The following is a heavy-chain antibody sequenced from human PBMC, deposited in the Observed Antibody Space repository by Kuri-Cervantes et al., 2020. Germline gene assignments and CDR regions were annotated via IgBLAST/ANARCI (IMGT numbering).Heavy chain of an antibody. Sequence: ASVKVSCKVSGYTLTELSMHWVRQAPGKGLEWMGGFDPEDGETIYAQKFQGRVTLTEDTSTDTAYMELSSLRAEDTAVYYCARALGGSDGTDYWGQGTLVTVSS. CDR3: ARALGGSDGTDY. CDR2: FDPEDGET. J-gene: IGHJ4*02. D-gene: IGHD3-16*01. V-gene: IGHV1-24*01. CDR1: GYTLTELS.